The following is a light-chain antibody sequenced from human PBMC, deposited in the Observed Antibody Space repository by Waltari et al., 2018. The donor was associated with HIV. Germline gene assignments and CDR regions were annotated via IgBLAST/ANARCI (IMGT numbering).Light chain of an antibody. CDR2: DNN. V-gene: IGLV1-51*01. CDR1: SSNIANTY. J-gene: IGLJ3*02. CDR3: GSWDSSLSVWV. Sequence: QSVLTQPPSVSAAPGQKVTISCSGSSSNIANTYVSWYQQIPGTAPKLLIFDNNNRPSDIPDRFSGSKSGTSATLGITGLQTGDEADYYCGSWDSSLSVWVFGGGTKLTVL.